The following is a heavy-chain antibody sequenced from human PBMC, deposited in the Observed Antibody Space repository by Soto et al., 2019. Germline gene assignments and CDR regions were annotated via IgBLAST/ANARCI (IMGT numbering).Heavy chain of an antibody. Sequence: EVQLVESGGGLVKPGGSLRLSCAASGFTFSSYSLNWVRQAPGKGLEWVSSITSSGASIYYADSVKGRFTISRDNAKNSLYLQMNSLRAEDTAIYHCARDQGGSYDSWFDPWGQGTLVTVSS. V-gene: IGHV3-21*01. CDR3: ARDQGGSYDSWFDP. D-gene: IGHD1-26*01. CDR2: ITSSGASI. CDR1: GFTFSSYS. J-gene: IGHJ5*02.